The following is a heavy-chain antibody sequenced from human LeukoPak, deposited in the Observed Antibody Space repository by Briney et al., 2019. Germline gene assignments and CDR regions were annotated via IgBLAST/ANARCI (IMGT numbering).Heavy chain of an antibody. V-gene: IGHV4-34*01. Sequence: PSETLSLTCAVYGGSFSGYYWSWIRQPPGKGLEWIGEINHSGSTNYNPFLKSRVTISVDTSKNQFSLKLSSVTAADTAVYYCARVGLTSDYWGQGTLVTVSS. J-gene: IGHJ4*02. CDR2: INHSGST. CDR3: ARVGLTSDY. D-gene: IGHD3-9*01. CDR1: GGSFSGYY.